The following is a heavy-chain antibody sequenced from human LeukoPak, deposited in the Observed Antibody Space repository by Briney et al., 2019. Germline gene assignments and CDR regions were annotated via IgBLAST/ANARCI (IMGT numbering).Heavy chain of an antibody. Sequence: SETLSLTCTVSGGSISSSSYYWGWIRQPPGKGLEWIGSIYYSGSTYYNPSLKSRVTISVDTSKNQFSLKLSSVTAADTAVYYCAREVRARITGFVYPTNWFDPWGQGTLVTVSS. D-gene: IGHD1-20*01. CDR2: IYYSGST. CDR3: AREVRARITGFVYPTNWFDP. V-gene: IGHV4-39*07. CDR1: GGSISSSSYY. J-gene: IGHJ5*02.